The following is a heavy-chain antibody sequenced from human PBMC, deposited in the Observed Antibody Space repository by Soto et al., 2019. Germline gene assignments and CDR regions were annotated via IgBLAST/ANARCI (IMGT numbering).Heavy chain of an antibody. V-gene: IGHV3-48*02. CDR1: GFTFSSYS. D-gene: IGHD6-25*01. CDR2: ISSSSSTI. Sequence: GGSLRLSCAASGFTFSSYSMNWVRQAPGKGLEWVSYISSSSSTIYYADSVKGRFTISRDNAKNSLYLQMNSLRDEDTAVYYCARGSASAPSFYYYGMDVWGQGTTVTV. CDR3: ARGSASAPSFYYYGMDV. J-gene: IGHJ6*02.